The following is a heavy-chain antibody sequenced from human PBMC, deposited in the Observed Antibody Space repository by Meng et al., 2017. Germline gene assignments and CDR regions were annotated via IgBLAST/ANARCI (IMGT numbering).Heavy chain of an antibody. CDR3: ARESYDSRVYYYPVYNWFDP. V-gene: IGHV3-48*03. J-gene: IGHJ5*02. CDR2: ISSSGSTI. Sequence: GGSLRLSWSASALNVSSYVKNWVRQAPGKGLEWVSYISSSGSTIYYADSVKGRFTISRDNAKNSLYLQMNSLRAEDTAVYYCARESYDSRVYYYPVYNWFDPWGQGTLVTVSS. D-gene: IGHD3-22*01. CDR1: ALNVSSYV.